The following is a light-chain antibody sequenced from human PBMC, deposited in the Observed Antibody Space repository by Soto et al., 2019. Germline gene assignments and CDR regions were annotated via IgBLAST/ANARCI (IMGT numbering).Light chain of an antibody. CDR2: EVS. CDR3: CSYAGSSTFYV. J-gene: IGLJ1*01. CDR1: SSDVGSYNL. V-gene: IGLV2-23*02. Sequence: QSDLTQPASVSGSPGQSITISCTGTSSDVGSYNLISWYQQYPDKAPKLMIYEVSKRPSGVSNRFFGSKSGNTASLTISGLQAEDEADYYCCSYAGSSTFYVFGSGTKLTVL.